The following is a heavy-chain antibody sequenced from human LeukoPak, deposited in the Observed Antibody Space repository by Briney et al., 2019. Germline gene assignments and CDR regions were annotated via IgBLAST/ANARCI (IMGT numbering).Heavy chain of an antibody. J-gene: IGHJ4*02. Sequence: GGSLRLSCAASGFTFSSYSMNWVRQAPGKGLEWASYISSSSSTIYYADSVKGRFTISRDNAKNSLYLQMNSLRAEDTAVYYCARGSSYGRHYNDYWGQGTLVTVSS. D-gene: IGHD5-18*01. CDR3: ARGSSYGRHYNDY. V-gene: IGHV3-48*04. CDR2: ISSSSSTI. CDR1: GFTFSSYS.